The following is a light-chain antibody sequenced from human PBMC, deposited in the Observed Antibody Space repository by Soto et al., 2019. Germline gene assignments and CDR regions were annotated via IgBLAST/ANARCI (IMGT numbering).Light chain of an antibody. Sequence: QSALTQPASVSGSPGQSITISCTGSSSDVGGYDYVSWYQQHPGKVPKLMIYEVTNRPSGVSDRFSGSKSGNTASLTISGLHAEDEADYYCSSYTRSSTLYVFGTGTKLTVL. CDR3: SSYTRSSTLYV. CDR1: SSDVGGYDY. V-gene: IGLV2-14*01. J-gene: IGLJ1*01. CDR2: EVT.